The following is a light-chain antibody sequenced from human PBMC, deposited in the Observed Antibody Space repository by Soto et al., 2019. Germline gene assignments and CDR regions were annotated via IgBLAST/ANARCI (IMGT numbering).Light chain of an antibody. CDR3: QSYDSSLSGWV. J-gene: IGLJ3*02. CDR1: SSNIGAGYG. CDR2: GNS. Sequence: QLVLTQPPSVSGAPGQRVTISCTGSSSNIGAGYGVHWYQQLPGTAPKLLIYGNSNRPSGVPDRFSGSKSGTSASLAITGLQAEDEADYYCQSYDSSLSGWVFGGGTQLTVL. V-gene: IGLV1-40*01.